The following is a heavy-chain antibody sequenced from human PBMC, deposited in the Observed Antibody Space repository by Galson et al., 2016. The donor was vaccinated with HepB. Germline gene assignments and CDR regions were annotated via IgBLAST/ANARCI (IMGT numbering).Heavy chain of an antibody. D-gene: IGHD3-16*01. CDR1: GFTFSSHG. CDR2: ISFDGETK. J-gene: IGHJ6*02. CDR3: ARRSRLNYYDHYNMDV. Sequence: SLRLSCAASGFTFSSHGMHWVRQAPGKGLEWVAVISFDGETKYSADSVKGRLIISRDNSANSLYLQINSLRRDDTAVYYCARRSRLNYYDHYNMDVWGLGTTVIVS. V-gene: IGHV3-30*03.